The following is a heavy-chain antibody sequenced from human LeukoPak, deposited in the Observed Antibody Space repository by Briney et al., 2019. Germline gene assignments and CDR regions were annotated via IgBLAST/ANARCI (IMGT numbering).Heavy chain of an antibody. CDR1: GYTFTGYY. Sequence: RASVKVSCKASGYTFTGYYMHWVRQAPGQGLEWMGWINPKNGDTNYAQKFQGRVTMTRDTSISTVYMELNRLTSDDTALYYCARVGYCSGDRCYLHFDYWGQGTLVTVSS. CDR2: INPKNGDT. D-gene: IGHD2-15*01. V-gene: IGHV1-2*02. CDR3: ARVGYCSGDRCYLHFDY. J-gene: IGHJ4*02.